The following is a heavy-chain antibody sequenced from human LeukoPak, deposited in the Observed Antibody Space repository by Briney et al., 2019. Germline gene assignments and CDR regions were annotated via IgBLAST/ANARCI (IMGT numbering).Heavy chain of an antibody. Sequence: SETLSLTCTVSGGSISSSSYYWGWIRQPPGKGLEWIGTIYYSGSAYYNPSLKSRVTISVDTSKNQFSLKLSSVTAADTAVYYWARQSDYSSGWYVDYWGQGTLVTVSS. D-gene: IGHD6-19*01. V-gene: IGHV4-39*01. CDR1: GGSISSSSYY. J-gene: IGHJ4*02. CDR2: IYYSGSA. CDR3: ARQSDYSSGWYVDY.